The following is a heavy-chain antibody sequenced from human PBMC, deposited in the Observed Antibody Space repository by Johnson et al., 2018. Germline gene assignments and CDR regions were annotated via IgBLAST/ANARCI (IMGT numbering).Heavy chain of an antibody. CDR1: GFTFNSYG. CDR3: AREFERNRKDYYDMDV. J-gene: IGHJ6*03. Sequence: QVQLVQSGGGVVQPGRSLRLSCAASGFTFNSYGMHWVRQAPGKGLEWVAVISYDGSNKYYADSVKGRFTISRDNPKNTLYLQMNSLRAEDTAVDYCAREFERNRKDYYDMDVWGKGTTVTVSS. D-gene: IGHD1-14*01. CDR2: ISYDGSNK. V-gene: IGHV3-30*03.